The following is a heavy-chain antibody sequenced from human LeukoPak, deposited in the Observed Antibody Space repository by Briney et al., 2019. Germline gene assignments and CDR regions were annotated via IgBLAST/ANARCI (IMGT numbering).Heavy chain of an antibody. CDR2: INHSGRT. Sequence: SGPTLVNPTQTLTLTCTFSGFSLSTSGMCVSWIRQPPGKGLEWIGEINHSGRTNYNPSLKSRVTISVDTSKKQFSLKLSSVTAADTAVYYCARGVDYYGVWGQGTLVTVSS. V-gene: IGHV4-39*07. CDR3: ARGVDYYGV. D-gene: IGHD3-10*01. J-gene: IGHJ4*02. CDR1: GFSLSTSGM.